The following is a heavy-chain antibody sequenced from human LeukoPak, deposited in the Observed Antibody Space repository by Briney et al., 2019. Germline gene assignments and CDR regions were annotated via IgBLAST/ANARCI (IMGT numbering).Heavy chain of an antibody. CDR1: GFTLNAYY. CDR3: ARDVYRFLRWNFDS. V-gene: IGHV1-2*02. Sequence: ASMKVSCKASGFTLNAYYMHWVRQAPGQRLEWIGWINPNSGRANYVQKFQGRVNMTRDTSVSAVHMELSGLQSDDTAVYFCARDVYRFLRWNFDSWGQGTLLTVSS. J-gene: IGHJ5*01. CDR2: INPNSGRA. D-gene: IGHD3-3*01.